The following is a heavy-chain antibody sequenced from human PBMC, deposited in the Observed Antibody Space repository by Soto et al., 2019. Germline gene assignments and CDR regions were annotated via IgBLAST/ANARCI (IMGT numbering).Heavy chain of an antibody. V-gene: IGHV4-4*02. CDR1: GGSISSSNW. CDR3: ARDSRGAGDGMDV. Sequence: SDTLSLTCAVSGGSISSSNWWSWVRQPPGKGLEWIWEIYHSGSTNYNPSLKSRVTISVDKSKNQFPLKLSSVTAADTAVYYCARDSRGAGDGMDVWGQGTTVTVSS. D-gene: IGHD3-10*01. J-gene: IGHJ6*02. CDR2: IYHSGST.